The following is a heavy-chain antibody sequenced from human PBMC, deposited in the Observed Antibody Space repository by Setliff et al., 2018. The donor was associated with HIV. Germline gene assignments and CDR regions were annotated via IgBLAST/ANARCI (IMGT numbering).Heavy chain of an antibody. CDR3: ATLSGPVDH. CDR2: INHAGST. V-gene: IGHV4-34*01. D-gene: IGHD3-3*01. CDR1: GASFSGYF. J-gene: IGHJ4*02. Sequence: PSETLSLTCTLYGASFSGYFWSWIRQLPGKGLEWIGEINHAGSTNFNPSLKGRVTISVDMSKRQFSLHLTSVTAADTAVYYCATLSGPVDHWGQGTLVTVSS.